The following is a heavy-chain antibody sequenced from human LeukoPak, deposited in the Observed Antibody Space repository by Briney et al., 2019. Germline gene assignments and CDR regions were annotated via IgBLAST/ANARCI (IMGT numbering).Heavy chain of an antibody. V-gene: IGHV3-30-3*01. CDR1: GLTFTTSA. D-gene: IGHD6-19*01. J-gene: IGHJ4*02. CDR2: ISYDGSNK. Sequence: GGSLRLSCAASGLTFTTSAMTWVRQAPGKGLEWVAVISYDGSNKYYADSVKGRFTISRDNSKNTLYLQMNSLRAEDTAVYYCARDLAVAGTIIDYWGQGTLVTVSS. CDR3: ARDLAVAGTIIDY.